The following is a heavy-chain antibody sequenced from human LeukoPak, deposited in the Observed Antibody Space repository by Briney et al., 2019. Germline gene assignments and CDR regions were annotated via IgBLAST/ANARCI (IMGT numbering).Heavy chain of an antibody. CDR1: EYTFNDYN. CDR3: TRIYGDDDAFDI. CDR2: INPNSGGT. D-gene: IGHD4-17*01. J-gene: IGHJ3*02. Sequence: ASVKVSCKPSEYTFNDYNIHWVRQAPGQGLEWMGWINPNSGGTNYAQKFQDRVTLTRDASISTAYMELTRLRSDDTAVYYCTRIYGDDDAFDIWGQGTMVTVSS. V-gene: IGHV1-2*02.